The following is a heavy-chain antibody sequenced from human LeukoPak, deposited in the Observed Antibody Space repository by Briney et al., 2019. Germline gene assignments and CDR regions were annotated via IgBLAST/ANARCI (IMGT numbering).Heavy chain of an antibody. CDR1: AFTFSGYW. J-gene: IGHJ4*02. CDR2: INGDGSST. Sequence: GGSLRLSCAASAFTFSGYWMPWVRQAPGKGLVWVSRINGDGSSTIYADSVKGRFTISRDNAKNTLYLQMNSLRDEDTAVYYCARGGQWLVTWGQGTLVTVSS. V-gene: IGHV3-74*01. D-gene: IGHD6-19*01. CDR3: ARGGQWLVT.